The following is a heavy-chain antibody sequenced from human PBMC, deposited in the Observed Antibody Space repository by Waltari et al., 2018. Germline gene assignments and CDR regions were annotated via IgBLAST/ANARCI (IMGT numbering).Heavy chain of an antibody. D-gene: IGHD5-12*01. V-gene: IGHV4-39*01. CDR3: ATYIGASVGTAAFDV. J-gene: IGHJ3*01. CDR1: GASITSNRHS. Sequence: QLQPQESGPRLVRPSGTLSLISRVSGASITSNRHSWAWILQSPGQGLEWFGTVSYSGTTYISPSLKSRVSVSRDTSKNQVSLILGSVTAADMAVYYCATYIGASVGTAAFDVWGQGTMVTVSS. CDR2: VSYSGTT.